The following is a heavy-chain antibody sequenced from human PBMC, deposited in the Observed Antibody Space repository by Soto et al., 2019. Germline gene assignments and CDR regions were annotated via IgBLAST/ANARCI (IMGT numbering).Heavy chain of an antibody. CDR3: ARDLFYFISWYYYGMDV. CDR1: GYTFTSYG. V-gene: IGHV1-18*04. Sequence: AAVKVSCKASGYTFTSYGISWVRQAPGQGLEWMGWISAYNGNTNYAQKLQGRVTMTTDTSTSTAYMELRSLRSDDTAVYYCARDLFYFISWYYYGMDVWGQGTTVTVSS. CDR2: ISAYNGNT. D-gene: IGHD6-13*01. J-gene: IGHJ6*02.